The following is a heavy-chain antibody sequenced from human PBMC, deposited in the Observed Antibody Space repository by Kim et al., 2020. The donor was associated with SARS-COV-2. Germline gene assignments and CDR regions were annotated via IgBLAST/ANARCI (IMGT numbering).Heavy chain of an antibody. CDR3: AISYDYGCMDV. V-gene: IGHV1-24*01. D-gene: IGHD3-16*01. Sequence: TIYAQKFQGRVTMTEETSTDTAYMELSSLRSEDTAVYYCAISYDYGCMDVWGLGTTVTVSS. J-gene: IGHJ6*02. CDR2: T.